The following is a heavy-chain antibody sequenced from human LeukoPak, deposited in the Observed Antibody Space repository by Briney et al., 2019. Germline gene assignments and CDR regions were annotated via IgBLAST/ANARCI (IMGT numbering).Heavy chain of an antibody. CDR3: ARIGVWGAAFDM. CDR2: VYRSGTT. Sequence: SETLSLTCSVSSDSIRTGNFYWNWIRQPAGTGLEWIGRVYRSGTTNYNPSLKGRVTISLDASENQFSMTLKSVTAADTAVYYCARIGVWGAAFDMWGQGTVVTVSS. CDR1: SDSIRTGNFY. V-gene: IGHV4-61*02. D-gene: IGHD3-16*01. J-gene: IGHJ3*02.